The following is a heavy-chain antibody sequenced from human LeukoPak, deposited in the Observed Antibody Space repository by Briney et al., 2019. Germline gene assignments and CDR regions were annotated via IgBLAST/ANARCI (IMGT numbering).Heavy chain of an antibody. CDR1: GGSISSSSYY. V-gene: IGHV4-39*07. J-gene: IGHJ4*02. CDR3: ASIAVPAAPDYFDY. CDR2: IYYSGST. D-gene: IGHD2-2*01. Sequence: SETLSLTCTVSGGSISSSSYYWGWIRQPPGKGLEWIGSIYYSGSTYYNPSLKSRVTISVDTSKNQFSLKLSSVTAADTAVYYCASIAVPAAPDYFDYWGQGTLVTVSS.